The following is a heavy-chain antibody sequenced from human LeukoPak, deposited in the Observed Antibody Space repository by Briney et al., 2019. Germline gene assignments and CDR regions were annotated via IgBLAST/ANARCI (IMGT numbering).Heavy chain of an antibody. CDR3: ARKGSRSVAEPFDY. CDR2: IYYSGST. Sequence: SETQSLTCTVSGGSISSGGYYWSWIRQHPGTGLEWIGYIYYSGSTYYNPTLKSRVTISVDTSKNQFSLKLSSVTAADTAVYYCARKGSRSVAEPFDYWGQGTLVTVSS. V-gene: IGHV4-31*03. J-gene: IGHJ4*02. CDR1: GGSISSGGYY. D-gene: IGHD4-23*01.